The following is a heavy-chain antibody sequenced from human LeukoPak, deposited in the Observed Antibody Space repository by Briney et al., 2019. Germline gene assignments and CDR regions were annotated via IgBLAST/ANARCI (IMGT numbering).Heavy chain of an antibody. V-gene: IGHV3-74*01. CDR1: GFTFSSYW. CDR3: ARGLPARGYFDY. D-gene: IGHD3-10*01. CDR2: INTDGSST. Sequence: GGSLRLSCAASGFTFSSYWMYWVRQAPGKGLVWVSRINTDGSSTSYADSVKGRFTISRDNAKNTLYLQMNSLRAEDTAVYYCARGLPARGYFDYWGQGTLVTVSS. J-gene: IGHJ4*02.